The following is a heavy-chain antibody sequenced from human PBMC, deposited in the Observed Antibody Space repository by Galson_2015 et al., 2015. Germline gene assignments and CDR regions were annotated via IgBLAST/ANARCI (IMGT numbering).Heavy chain of an antibody. D-gene: IGHD3-22*01. CDR3: ARKLYYYDSSWSGWFDP. CDR1: GFTFSNYW. Sequence: SLRLSCAASGFTFSNYWMTWGRQAPGKGLEWVATIKQDGSEKYYVDSVQGRFTISRDNAKNLLSLQLNSLRAEDTAIYYCARKLYYYDSSWSGWFDPWGQGTLVTVSS. CDR2: IKQDGSEK. V-gene: IGHV3-7*03. J-gene: IGHJ5*02.